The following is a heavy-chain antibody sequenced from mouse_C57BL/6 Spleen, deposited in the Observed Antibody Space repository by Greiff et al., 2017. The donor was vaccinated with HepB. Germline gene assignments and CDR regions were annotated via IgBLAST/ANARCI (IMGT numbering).Heavy chain of an antibody. D-gene: IGHD1-3*01. CDR2: IDPETGGT. V-gene: IGHV1-15*01. CDR3: TRGSSGYYAMDD. J-gene: IGHJ4*01. CDR1: GYTFTDYE. Sequence: QVHVKQSGAELVRPGASVTLSCKASGYTFTDYEMHWVKQTPVHGLEWIGAIDPETGGTAYNQKFKGKAILTADKSSSTAYMELRSLTSEDSAVYYCTRGSSGYYAMDDWGQGTSVTVSS.